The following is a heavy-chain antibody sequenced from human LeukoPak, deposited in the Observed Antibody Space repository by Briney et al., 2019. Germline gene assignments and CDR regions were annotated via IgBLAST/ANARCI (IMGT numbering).Heavy chain of an antibody. CDR3: ARRKQFYYYYYMDV. J-gene: IGHJ6*03. D-gene: IGHD6-19*01. Sequence: SETLSLTCAVYGGSFSGYYWSWIRQPPGKGLEWIGEINHSGSTNYNPSLKSRVTISVDTSKNQFSLKLSSVTAADTAVYYCARRKQFYYYYYMDVWGKGTTVTVSS. V-gene: IGHV4-34*01. CDR1: GGSFSGYY. CDR2: INHSGST.